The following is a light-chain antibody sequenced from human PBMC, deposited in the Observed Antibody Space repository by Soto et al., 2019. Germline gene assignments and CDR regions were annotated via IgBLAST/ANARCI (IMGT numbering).Light chain of an antibody. V-gene: IGKV1-27*01. J-gene: IGKJ1*01. CDR2: VAS. Sequence: DIQMTQSPSSLSASVGDRVTITCRASQGISNYLAWYQQQPGKVPKLLIYVASTWQSGVPSRFSGSGSGTDFTLTISSLQPEEVATYYCQKYNSAPWTFGQGTKVEIK. CDR3: QKYNSAPWT. CDR1: QGISNY.